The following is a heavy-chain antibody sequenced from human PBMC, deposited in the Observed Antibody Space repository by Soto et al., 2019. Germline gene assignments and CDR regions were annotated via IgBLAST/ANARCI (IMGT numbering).Heavy chain of an antibody. J-gene: IGHJ4*02. Sequence: SETLSLTCAVSGYSISSGYYWGWIRQPPGKGLEWIGSIYHSGSTYYNPSLKSRVTISVDTSKNHFSLKLSSVTAADTAVYYCARGVIAARSYYFDYWGKGALVTVSS. CDR1: GYSISSGYY. CDR2: IYHSGST. CDR3: ARGVIAARSYYFDY. D-gene: IGHD6-6*01. V-gene: IGHV4-38-2*01.